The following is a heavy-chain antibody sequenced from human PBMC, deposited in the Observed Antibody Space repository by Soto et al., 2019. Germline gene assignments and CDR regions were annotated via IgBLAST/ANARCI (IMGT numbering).Heavy chain of an antibody. J-gene: IGHJ2*01. CDR1: GGSISSGGYY. V-gene: IGHV4-39*01. Sequence: SETLSLTCTVSGGSISSGGYYWSWIRQPPGKGLEWIGEINYSGSTNYNPSLKSRVTVSVDTSKNQFSLKLNSVTATDTAVYFCARAPAEGSVIYYEYRSGWYFDLWGRGTLVTVSS. CDR2: INYSGST. CDR3: ARAPAEGSVIYYEYRSGWYFDL. D-gene: IGHD3-10*01.